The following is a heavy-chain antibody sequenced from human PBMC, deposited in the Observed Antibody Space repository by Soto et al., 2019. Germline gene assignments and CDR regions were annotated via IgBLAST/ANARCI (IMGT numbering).Heavy chain of an antibody. CDR2: IYYSGNT. D-gene: IGHD6-13*01. CDR1: GGSIYSGGHY. J-gene: IGHJ4*02. CDR3: ARHKDTSSRYLLPDY. V-gene: IGHV4-39*01. Sequence: KSSETLSLPCTLSGGSIYSGGHYWGWIRQPPGKGLEWIESIYYSGNTYSNPSLMSRVNISVDTSKNQFSLKVSSVTATDTAVYYCARHKDTSSRYLLPDYWGQGILVTVSS.